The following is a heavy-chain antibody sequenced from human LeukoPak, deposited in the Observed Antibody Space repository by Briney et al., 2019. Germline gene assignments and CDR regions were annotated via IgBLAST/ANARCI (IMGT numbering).Heavy chain of an antibody. D-gene: IGHD2-2*01. Sequence: PSETLSLTCTVSGGSISSYYWSWIRRPPGKGLEWIGYTYYSGSTNYNPSLKSRVTISVDTSKNQFSLKLSSVTAADTAVYYCARDQTVVPAATRYYYYYGMDVWGQGTTVTVSS. CDR1: GGSISSYY. CDR2: TYYSGST. CDR3: ARDQTVVPAATRYYYYYGMDV. V-gene: IGHV4-59*01. J-gene: IGHJ6*02.